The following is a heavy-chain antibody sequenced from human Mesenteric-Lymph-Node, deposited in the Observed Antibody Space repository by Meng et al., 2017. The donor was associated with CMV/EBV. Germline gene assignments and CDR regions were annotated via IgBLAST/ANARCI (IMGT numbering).Heavy chain of an antibody. CDR1: GYTFTSYG. CDR2: ISAYNGNT. D-gene: IGHD2-2*01. CDR3: ARDRTVPFYYYYGMDV. J-gene: IGHJ6*02. Sequence: ASVKVSCKASGYTFTSYGISWVRQAPGQGLEWMGWISAYNGNTNYVQKLQGRVTMTTDTSTSTAYMELRSLRSDDTAVYYCARDRTVPFYYYYGMDVWGQGTTVTVSS. V-gene: IGHV1-18*01.